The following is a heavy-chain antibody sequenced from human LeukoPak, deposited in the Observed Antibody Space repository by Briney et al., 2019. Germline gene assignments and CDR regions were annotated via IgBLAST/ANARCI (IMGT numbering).Heavy chain of an antibody. D-gene: IGHD2-15*01. Sequence: GVSLRLSCAASGFTFDDYAMHWVRQAPGKGLEWVSLISGDGGSTYYADSVRGRFAISRDNSKNSLYLQMDSLRTEDTAFYYCAKEIDTLGTNAFDIWGQGTMVTVSS. CDR2: ISGDGGST. CDR1: GFTFDDYA. V-gene: IGHV3-43*02. J-gene: IGHJ3*02. CDR3: AKEIDTLGTNAFDI.